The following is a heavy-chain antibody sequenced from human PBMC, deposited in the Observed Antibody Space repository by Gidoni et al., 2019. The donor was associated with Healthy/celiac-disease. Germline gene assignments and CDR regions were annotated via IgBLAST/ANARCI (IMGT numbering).Heavy chain of an antibody. J-gene: IGHJ6*02. D-gene: IGHD5-18*01. CDR1: GFTFSSYG. CDR2: IWYDGSNK. V-gene: IGHV3-33*01. CDR3: ARDGSRTWIQLWSEYYYYYGMDV. Sequence: QVQLVESGGGVVQPGRSLRLSCAASGFTFSSYGMHWLRQAPGKGLGWVAVIWYDGSNKYYADSVKGRFTISRDNSKNTLYLQMNSLRAEDTAVYYCARDGSRTWIQLWSEYYYYYGMDVWGQGTTVTVSS.